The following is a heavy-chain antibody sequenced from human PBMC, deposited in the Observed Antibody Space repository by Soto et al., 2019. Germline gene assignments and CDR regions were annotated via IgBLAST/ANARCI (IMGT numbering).Heavy chain of an antibody. CDR2: ISYDGSNK. J-gene: IGHJ4*02. V-gene: IGHV3-30*18. CDR1: GFTFSSYG. D-gene: IGHD4-17*01. Sequence: GGSLRLSCAASGFTFSSYGMHWVRQAPGKGLEWVAVISYDGSNKYYADSVKGRFTISRDNSKNTLYLQMNSPRAEDTAVYYCAKDVYGDYGDYWGQGTLVTVSS. CDR3: AKDVYGDYGDY.